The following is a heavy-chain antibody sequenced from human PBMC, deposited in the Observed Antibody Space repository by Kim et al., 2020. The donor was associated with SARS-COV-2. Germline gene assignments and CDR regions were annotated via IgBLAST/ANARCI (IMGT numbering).Heavy chain of an antibody. CDR2: ISWDGVST. V-gene: IGHV3-43*01. J-gene: IGHJ3*01. CDR3: AKPLLPFNYDRGGSYYNAFDF. D-gene: IGHD3-22*01. Sequence: GGSLRLTCAASGFAFDDFTLHWVRQTPGKGLEWVSVISWDGVSTYYADSVEGRFTISRDNNKNSLFLQMDSLISDDTGLYYCAKPLLPFNYDRGGSYYNAFDFWGQGTKVTVSS. CDR1: GFAFDDFT.